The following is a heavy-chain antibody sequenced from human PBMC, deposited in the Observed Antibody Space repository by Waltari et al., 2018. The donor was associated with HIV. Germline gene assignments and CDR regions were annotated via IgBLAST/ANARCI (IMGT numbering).Heavy chain of an antibody. Sequence: EVHLVESGGGLVQPGVSLRLSCAASGITFSSCWRHWVRQVPGKGLVWVSRINSDGSSTGYADSVKGRFTISRDNADNTLYLQINSLRAEDTAVYYCARGRGDYGDYVGDWGQGTLVTVSS. D-gene: IGHD4-17*01. V-gene: IGHV3-74*01. CDR1: GITFSSCW. J-gene: IGHJ4*02. CDR3: ARGRGDYGDYVGD. CDR2: INSDGSST.